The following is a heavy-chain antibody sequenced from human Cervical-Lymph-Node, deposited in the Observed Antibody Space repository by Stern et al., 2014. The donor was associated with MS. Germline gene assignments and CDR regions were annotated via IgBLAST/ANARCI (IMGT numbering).Heavy chain of an antibody. CDR3: ARAVTTVSDSYFDY. CDR1: GFTFSSYS. V-gene: IGHV3-48*02. D-gene: IGHD4-17*01. Sequence: EVQLVESGGGLVQPGGSLRLSCAASGFTFSSYSMNWVRQAPGKGLEWVSYISSSSSTIYYADSVKGRFTSSRDNARNSLYLQMNSLRDEDTAVYYCARAVTTVSDSYFDYWGQGTLVTVSS. J-gene: IGHJ4*02. CDR2: ISSSSSTI.